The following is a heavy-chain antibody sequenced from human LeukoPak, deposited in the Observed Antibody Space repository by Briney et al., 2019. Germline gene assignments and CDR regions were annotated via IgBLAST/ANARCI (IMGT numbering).Heavy chain of an antibody. V-gene: IGHV3-48*01. Sequence: PGGSLRLSCAASGFTFSSYSMNWVRQAPGKGLEWVSYISSSSSTIYYADSVKGRFTISRDNAKNSLYLQMNSLRSEDTAVYYCARELFELGPAYYFDYWGQGTPVTVSS. CDR3: ARELFELGPAYYFDY. D-gene: IGHD1-7*01. J-gene: IGHJ4*02. CDR1: GFTFSSYS. CDR2: ISSSSSTI.